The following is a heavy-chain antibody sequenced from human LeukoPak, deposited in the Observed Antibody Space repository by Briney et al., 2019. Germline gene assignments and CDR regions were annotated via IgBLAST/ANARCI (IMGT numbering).Heavy chain of an antibody. CDR2: INHSGST. Sequence: SETLSLTCAVYGGSFSGYYWSWIRQPPGKGLEWIGEINHSGSTNYNPSLKSRVTISVDTSKNQFPLKLSSVTAADTAVYYCARVPCSRGWYRLDAFDIWGQGTMVTVSS. V-gene: IGHV4-34*01. CDR3: ARVPCSRGWYRLDAFDI. CDR1: GGSFSGYY. D-gene: IGHD6-19*01. J-gene: IGHJ3*02.